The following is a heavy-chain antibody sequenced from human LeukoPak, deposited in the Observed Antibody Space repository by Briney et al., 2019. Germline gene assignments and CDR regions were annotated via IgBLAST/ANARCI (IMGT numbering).Heavy chain of an antibody. V-gene: IGHV3-74*01. Sequence: GGSLRLSCAASGFTFSSYWMHWVRQAPGKGLVWVSRINSDGSTTSYADSVKGRFTISRDNAKNTLYLQMNSLRAEDTAVYYCAKDLMRDRWFGESWGQGTLVTVSS. J-gene: IGHJ5*02. CDR2: INSDGSTT. D-gene: IGHD3-10*01. CDR1: GFTFSSYW. CDR3: AKDLMRDRWFGES.